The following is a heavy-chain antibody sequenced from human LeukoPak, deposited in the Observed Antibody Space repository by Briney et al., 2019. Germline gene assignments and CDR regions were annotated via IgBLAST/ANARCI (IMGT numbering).Heavy chain of an antibody. CDR3: AREERYFHWLLPAFDY. Sequence: PGRSLRLSCAASGFTFSSYAMHWVRQAPGKGLEWVAAISYDGSNKCYADSVKGRFTISRDNSKNTPYLQMNSLRAEDTAVYYCAREERYFHWLLPAFDYWGQGTLVTVSS. V-gene: IGHV3-30-3*01. D-gene: IGHD3-9*01. CDR2: ISYDGSNK. J-gene: IGHJ4*02. CDR1: GFTFSSYA.